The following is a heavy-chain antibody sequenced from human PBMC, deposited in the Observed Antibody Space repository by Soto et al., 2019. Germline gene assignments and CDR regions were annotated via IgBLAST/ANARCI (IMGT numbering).Heavy chain of an antibody. V-gene: IGHV3-30*18. CDR1: AFNFRVYG. D-gene: IGHD2-15*01. CDR2: ISYDGRDK. Sequence: PGGSLRLSCAASAFNFRVYGMHWVRQAPGKGLEWLAVISYDGRDKYYADSVKGRFTISRDNSKNTLSLQLNSLRPEDTAVYFCAKDRSDSAEYFDSWGQGTLVTVSS. CDR3: AKDRSDSAEYFDS. J-gene: IGHJ4*02.